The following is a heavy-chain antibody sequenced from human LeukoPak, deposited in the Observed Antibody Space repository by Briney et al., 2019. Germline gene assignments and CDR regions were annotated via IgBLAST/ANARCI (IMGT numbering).Heavy chain of an antibody. J-gene: IGHJ5*02. CDR1: GGSISSTSYY. CDR2: ISYRGGT. CDR3: ARDYSSSSTSWFDP. D-gene: IGHD6-6*01. Sequence: SETLSLTCTVSGGSISSTSYYWGWIRQPPGKGLEWIGSISYRGGTYYHPSLKSRVTLSVDTSKNQFSLKLSSVTAADTAVYYCARDYSSSSTSWFDPWGQGTLVTVSS. V-gene: IGHV4-39*07.